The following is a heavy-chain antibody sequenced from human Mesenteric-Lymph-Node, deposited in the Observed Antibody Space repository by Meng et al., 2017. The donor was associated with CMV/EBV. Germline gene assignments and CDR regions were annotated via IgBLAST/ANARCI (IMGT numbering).Heavy chain of an antibody. CDR1: GGSISSSSYY. Sequence: SETLSLTCTVPGGSISSSSYYWGWIRQPPGKGLEWIGSIFYSGSAYYNPSLKSHFTISVDTSKNQFSLKVTSVTAADTAVYYCARGYCGGDCFSGLYDSWGQGTLVTVSS. V-gene: IGHV4-39*07. D-gene: IGHD2-21*01. CDR3: ARGYCGGDCFSGLYDS. CDR2: IFYSGSA. J-gene: IGHJ4*02.